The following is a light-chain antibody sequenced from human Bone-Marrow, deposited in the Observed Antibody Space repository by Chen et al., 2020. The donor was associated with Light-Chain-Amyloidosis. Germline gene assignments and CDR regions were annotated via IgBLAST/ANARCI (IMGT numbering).Light chain of an antibody. J-gene: IGLJ2*01. CDR1: DLPTKY. V-gene: IGLV3-25*03. CDR3: QSADSSGTYEVI. CDR2: RDT. Sequence: SYELTQPPSVSVSPGKTARITCSGDDLPTKYPYWYQPKPGQAPVLVIHRDTERPSGISERFSGSSSGTTATLTISGVQAEDEADYHCQSADSSGTYEVIFGGGTKLTVL.